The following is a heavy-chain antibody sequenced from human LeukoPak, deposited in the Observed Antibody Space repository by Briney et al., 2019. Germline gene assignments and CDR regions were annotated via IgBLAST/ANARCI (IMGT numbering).Heavy chain of an antibody. CDR3: ARDWNRYAY. D-gene: IGHD1-1*01. CDR1: GGSISSCTYS. Sequence: PSETLSLTCSVSGGSISSCTYSWGWIRQPPGKGLEWIGSFSCSGSTYYNPSLKSRVTISVDTSKSQFSLYMDSVTAADTAVYYCARDWNRYAYWGQGALVTVSS. V-gene: IGHV4-39*07. J-gene: IGHJ4*02. CDR2: FSCSGST.